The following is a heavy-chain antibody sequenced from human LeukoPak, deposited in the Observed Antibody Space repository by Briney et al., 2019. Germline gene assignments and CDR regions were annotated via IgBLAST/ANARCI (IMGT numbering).Heavy chain of an antibody. CDR2: INHSGST. D-gene: IGHD2/OR15-2a*01. CDR1: GGSFSGYY. J-gene: IGHJ4*02. CDR3: ARGPAKGLYAHGFNDY. Sequence: SETLSLTCAVYGGSFSGYYWSWIRRPPGKGLEWIGEINHSGSTNYNPSLKSRVTISVDTSKNQFSLKLSSVTAADTAVYYCARGPAKGLYAHGFNDYWGQGTLVTVSS. V-gene: IGHV4-34*01.